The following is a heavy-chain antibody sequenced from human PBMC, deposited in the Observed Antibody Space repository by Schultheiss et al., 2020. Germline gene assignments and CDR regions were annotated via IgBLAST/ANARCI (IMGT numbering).Heavy chain of an antibody. Sequence: ETLSLTCTVSGGSISSSSYYWGWIRQPPGKGLEWVSRINSDGSSTSYADSVKGRFTISRDNAKNTLYLHMNSLRAEDTAVYYCARSSRPHRSPLRVPVDYWGQGTLVTVSS. CDR1: GGSISSSSYY. V-gene: IGHV3-74*01. J-gene: IGHJ4*02. D-gene: IGHD3-16*01. CDR2: INSDGSST. CDR3: ARSSRPHRSPLRVPVDY.